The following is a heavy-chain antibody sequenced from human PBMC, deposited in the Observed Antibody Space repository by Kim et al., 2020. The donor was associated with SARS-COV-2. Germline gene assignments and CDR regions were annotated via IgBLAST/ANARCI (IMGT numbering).Heavy chain of an antibody. Sequence: GGSLRLSCAASGFTFSSYAMSWVRQAPGKGLEWVSAISGSGGSTYYADSVKGRFTISRDNSKNTLYLQMNSLRAEDTAVYYCAKESIRITMVRGARYYFDYWGQGTLVTVSS. J-gene: IGHJ4*02. CDR3: AKESIRITMVRGARYYFDY. CDR1: GFTFSSYA. D-gene: IGHD3-10*01. V-gene: IGHV3-23*01. CDR2: ISGSGGST.